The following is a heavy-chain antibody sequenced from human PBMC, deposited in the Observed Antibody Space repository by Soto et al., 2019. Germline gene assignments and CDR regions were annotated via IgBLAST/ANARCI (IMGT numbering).Heavy chain of an antibody. V-gene: IGHV1-69*02. J-gene: IGHJ4*02. Sequence: SVKVSCKASGGTFSSYTISWVRQAPGQGLEWMGRIIPILGIANYAQKFQGRVTITADKSTSTAYMELSSLRSEDTAVYYGARKEGEGYCDDWGQGTLVTAAS. CDR1: GGTFSSYT. CDR3: ARKEGEGYCDD. CDR2: IIPILGIA.